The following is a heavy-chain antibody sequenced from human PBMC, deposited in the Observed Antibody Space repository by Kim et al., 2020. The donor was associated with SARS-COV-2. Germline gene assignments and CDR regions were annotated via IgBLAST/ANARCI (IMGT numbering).Heavy chain of an antibody. CDR3: ARQWSREYSSSAGY. D-gene: IGHD6-6*01. CDR2: IIPIFGTA. CDR1: GGTFSSYA. V-gene: IGHV1-69*13. J-gene: IGHJ4*02. Sequence: SVKVSCKASGGTFSSYAISWVRQAPGQGLEWMGGIIPIFGTANYAQKFQGRVTITADESTSTAYMELSSLRSEDTAVYYCARQWSREYSSSAGYWGQGTLVTVSS.